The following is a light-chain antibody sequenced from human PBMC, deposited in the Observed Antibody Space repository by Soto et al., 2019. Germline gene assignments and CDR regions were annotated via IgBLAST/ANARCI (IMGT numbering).Light chain of an antibody. CDR2: TAS. V-gene: IGKV1-5*03. CDR3: QQYSSYSVFT. CDR1: QNINSW. Sequence: DIQMTQSPSTLSASVGDRVTITCRASQNINSWLAWYQQKPGKAPKLLIYTASNLESGVPSRFSGSGSGTEFTLTISCLQPDDFATYYCQQYSSYSVFTFGQGIRLEIK. J-gene: IGKJ2*01.